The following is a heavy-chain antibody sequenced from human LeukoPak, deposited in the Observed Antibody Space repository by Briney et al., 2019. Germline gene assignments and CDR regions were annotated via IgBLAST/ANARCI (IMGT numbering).Heavy chain of an antibody. V-gene: IGHV3-43*01. D-gene: IGHD6-13*01. J-gene: IGHJ4*02. CDR1: GFTFGGYT. CDR3: AASDGEQQLAL. CDR2: ISWNGYST. Sequence: GGSLRLSCAASGFTFGGYTMHWVRQAPGKGLEWVSLISWNGYSTYYADSVKGRFTISRDNSKNSLFLQMNSLTTEDTALYYCAASDGEQQLALWGQGTLVTVSS.